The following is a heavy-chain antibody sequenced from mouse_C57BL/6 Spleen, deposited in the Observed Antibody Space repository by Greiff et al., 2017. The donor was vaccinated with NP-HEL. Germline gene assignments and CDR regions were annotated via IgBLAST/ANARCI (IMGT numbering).Heavy chain of an antibody. CDR2: ISNGGGST. V-gene: IGHV5-12*01. J-gene: IGHJ1*03. D-gene: IGHD2-5*01. CDR3: ARHRGYYSNYEGYFDV. Sequence: DVHLVESGGGLVQPGGSLKLSCAASGFTFSDYYMYWVRQTPEKRLEWVAYISNGGGSTYYPDTVKGRFTISRDNAKNTLYLQMSRLKSEDTAMYYCARHRGYYSNYEGYFDVWGTGTTVTVSS. CDR1: GFTFSDYY.